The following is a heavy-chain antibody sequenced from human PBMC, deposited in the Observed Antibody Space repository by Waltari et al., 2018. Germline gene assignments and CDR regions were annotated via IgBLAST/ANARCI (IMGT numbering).Heavy chain of an antibody. CDR1: GYTVFAYT. Sequence: QVQLVQSGAEMKKPGASVTLSCMASGYTVFAYTIHWVRQAPGQRLEWMGWITGNDNTKYSQTFQGRVTITRDRSASTTYMDLSSLRSEDTAVYYCARRSCNGECYAPYVYWGQGTLVTVSS. V-gene: IGHV1-3*01. J-gene: IGHJ4*02. CDR3: ARRSCNGECYAPYVY. CDR2: ITGNDNT. D-gene: IGHD2-8*01.